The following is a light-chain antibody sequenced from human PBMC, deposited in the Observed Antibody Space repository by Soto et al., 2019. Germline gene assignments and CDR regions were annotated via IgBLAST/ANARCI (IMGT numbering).Light chain of an antibody. V-gene: IGKV3-15*01. CDR1: QSVSSN. CDR2: GAS. J-gene: IGKJ4*01. Sequence: EVLMTQSPATLSVSPGERATLSCRASQSVSSNLDWYQQKPGQAPRLLIYGASTRATGIPARFSGSVSGTELTLTISSLQSEDVGVYYCQQYNNWPPVTFGGGTKVEIK. CDR3: QQYNNWPPVT.